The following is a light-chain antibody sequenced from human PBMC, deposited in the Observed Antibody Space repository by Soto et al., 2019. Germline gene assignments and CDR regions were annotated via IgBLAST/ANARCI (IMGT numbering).Light chain of an antibody. J-gene: IGKJ1*01. V-gene: IGKV1-5*01. CDR3: QQYKDHVWA. CDR1: QTVERW. Sequence: DIQMTQSPSTLPASVEDRVTISCRASQTVERWLAWYQQKPGKAPKLLISDVSTLERGVPSRFSGSRSATEFTLTISGLQSDDFATYYCQQYKDHVWAFGQGTKV. CDR2: DVS.